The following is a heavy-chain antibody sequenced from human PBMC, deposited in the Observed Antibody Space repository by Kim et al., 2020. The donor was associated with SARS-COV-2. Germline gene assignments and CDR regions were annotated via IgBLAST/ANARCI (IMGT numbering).Heavy chain of an antibody. CDR2: ISGDGGST. J-gene: IGHJ5*02. CDR1: GFTFDDYA. CDR3: AKEIPRSAAFDP. D-gene: IGHD6-25*01. V-gene: IGHV3-43*02. Sequence: LSLTCAASGFTFDDYAMHWVRQAPGKGLEWVSLISGDGGSTYYADSVKGRFTISRDNSKNSLYLQMNSLRTEDTALYYCAKEIPRSAAFDPWGQGTLVTVSS.